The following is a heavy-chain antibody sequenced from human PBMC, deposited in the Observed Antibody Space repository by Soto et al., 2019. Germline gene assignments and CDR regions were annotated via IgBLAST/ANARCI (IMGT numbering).Heavy chain of an antibody. CDR1: GGTFSSYA. D-gene: IGHD1-26*01. V-gene: IGHV1-69*06. J-gene: IGHJ6*02. Sequence: SVKVSCKASGGTFSSYAISWVRHAPGQGLEWMGGIIPIFGTANYAQKFQGRVTITADKSTSTAYMELSSLRSEDTAVYYCARDNKVVGATSFYYYYGMDVWGQGTTVTVSS. CDR3: ARDNKVVGATSFYYYYGMDV. CDR2: IIPIFGTA.